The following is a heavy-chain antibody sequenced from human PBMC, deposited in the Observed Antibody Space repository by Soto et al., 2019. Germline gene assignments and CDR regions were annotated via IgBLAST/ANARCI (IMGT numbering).Heavy chain of an antibody. CDR3: AGDYYGSGRDYYGMDV. D-gene: IGHD3-10*01. Sequence: SETLSLTCTVSGGSISSYYWSWIRQPAGKGLEWIGRIYTSGSTNYNPSLKSRVTMSVDTSKNQFSLKLSSVTVADTAVYYCAGDYYGSGRDYYGMDVWGQGTTVTVSS. V-gene: IGHV4-4*07. CDR1: GGSISSYY. J-gene: IGHJ6*02. CDR2: IYTSGST.